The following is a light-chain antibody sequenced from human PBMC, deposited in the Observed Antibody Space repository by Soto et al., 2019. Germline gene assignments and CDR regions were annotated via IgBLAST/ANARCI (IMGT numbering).Light chain of an antibody. CDR2: EGS. V-gene: IGLV2-23*03. CDR1: SSDVGSYNL. CDR3: CSYAGSSTFD. J-gene: IGLJ1*01. Sequence: QLVLTQPASVSGSPGQSITISCTGTSSDVGSYNLVSWYQQHPGKAPKLMIYEGSKRPSGVSNRFSGSKSGNTASLTISGLQAEDEADYYCCSYAGSSTFDFGTGTKVTVL.